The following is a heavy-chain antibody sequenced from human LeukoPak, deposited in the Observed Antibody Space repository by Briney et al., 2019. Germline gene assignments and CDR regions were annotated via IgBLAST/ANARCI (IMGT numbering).Heavy chain of an antibody. J-gene: IGHJ4*02. D-gene: IGHD4-17*01. Sequence: GGSLRLSCAASGFTFSSYVMSWVRQAPGKGLEWVSVISGSGGGTYYADSVQGRFTISRDNSKNTLYLQMNRLRGEDTAVYYCAKERQTGDYFTSDFWGQGTLVTVSS. CDR2: ISGSGGGT. CDR3: AKERQTGDYFTSDF. V-gene: IGHV3-23*01. CDR1: GFTFSSYV.